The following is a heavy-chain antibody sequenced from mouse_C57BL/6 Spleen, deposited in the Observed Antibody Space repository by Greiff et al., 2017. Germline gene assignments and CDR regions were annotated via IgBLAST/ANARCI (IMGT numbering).Heavy chain of an antibody. CDR3: ARWGTTDFFDY. CDR1: GYTFTSYW. CDR2: IHPNSGST. D-gene: IGHD1-1*01. J-gene: IGHJ2*01. V-gene: IGHV1-64*01. Sequence: QVQLQQPGAELVKPGASVKLSCKASGYTFTSYWMHWVKQRPGQGLEWIGMIHPNSGSTNYNEKFKSKATLTVDKSSSTAYMQLSSLTSEDSAVYYCARWGTTDFFDYWGQGTTLTVSS.